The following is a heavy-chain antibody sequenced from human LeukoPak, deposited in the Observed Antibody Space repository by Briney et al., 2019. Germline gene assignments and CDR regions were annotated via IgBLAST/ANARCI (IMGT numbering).Heavy chain of an antibody. CDR1: GFTFSDYY. Sequence: GGSLRLSCAASGFTFSDYYMSWIRQAPGKGLEWVSYISSSGSTIDYADSVKGRFTISRDNAKNSLYLQMNSLRAEDTAVYYCARAMTTVVTKLGYWGQGTLVTVSS. D-gene: IGHD4-23*01. V-gene: IGHV3-11*04. J-gene: IGHJ4*02. CDR2: ISSSGSTI. CDR3: ARAMTTVVTKLGY.